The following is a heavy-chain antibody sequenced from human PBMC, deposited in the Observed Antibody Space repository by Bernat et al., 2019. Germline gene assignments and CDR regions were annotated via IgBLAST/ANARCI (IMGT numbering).Heavy chain of an antibody. CDR3: AHRPYWGLNAFDI. CDR2: IYWDDDK. D-gene: IGHD7-27*01. Sequence: QITLKESGPTLVKPTQTLTLTCTLSGFSPSTSGVGVGWIRQHPGKAMEWLALIYWDDDKSYNPSLKSRLTTTNDTIKNQVVLTMTNMDPVDTATYYCAHRPYWGLNAFDIWGQGTMVTVSS. J-gene: IGHJ3*02. CDR1: GFSPSTSGVG. V-gene: IGHV2-5*02.